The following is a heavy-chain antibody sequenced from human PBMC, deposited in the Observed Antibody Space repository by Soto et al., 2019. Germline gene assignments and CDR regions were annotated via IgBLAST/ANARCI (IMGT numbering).Heavy chain of an antibody. D-gene: IGHD6-19*01. V-gene: IGHV4-39*01. J-gene: IGHJ4*02. Sequence: SETLSLTCTVSSCPINSNGFYWGWIRQPPGKGLDWIGSIYSGGSTYYNPSLKSRVTISVDTSKNQFSLKLSSVTAADTAVYYCARQMAGERRYYFDYWGQGTLVTVSS. CDR2: IYSGGST. CDR1: SCPINSNGFY. CDR3: ARQMAGERRYYFDY.